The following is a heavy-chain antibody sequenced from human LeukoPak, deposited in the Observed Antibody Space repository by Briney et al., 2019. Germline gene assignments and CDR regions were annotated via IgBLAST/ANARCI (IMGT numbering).Heavy chain of an antibody. CDR2: IYYSGST. D-gene: IGHD3-22*01. Sequence: SETLSLTCTVSGCSISSSSYYWGWIRQPPGKGLEWISSIYYSGSTYYNPSLKSRVTISIDTSKNQFSLKLSSVIAADTAVYYCARDVYYYDSSGRYYFDYWGQGTLVTVSS. V-gene: IGHV4-39*07. CDR3: ARDVYYYDSSGRYYFDY. J-gene: IGHJ4*02. CDR1: GCSISSSSYY.